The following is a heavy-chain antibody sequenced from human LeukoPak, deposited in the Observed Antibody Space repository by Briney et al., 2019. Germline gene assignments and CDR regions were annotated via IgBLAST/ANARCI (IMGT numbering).Heavy chain of an antibody. D-gene: IGHD3/OR15-3a*01. CDR3: ARVRTGVIDY. CDR2: IYYSGST. J-gene: IGHJ4*02. Sequence: SETLSLTCTVSGGSVSSGSYYWCWIRQPPGKGLEWIGYIYYSGSTNYNPSLKSRVTISVDTSKNQFSLKLSSVTAADTAVYYCARVRTGVIDYWGQGTLVTVSS. CDR1: GGSVSSGSYY. V-gene: IGHV4-61*01.